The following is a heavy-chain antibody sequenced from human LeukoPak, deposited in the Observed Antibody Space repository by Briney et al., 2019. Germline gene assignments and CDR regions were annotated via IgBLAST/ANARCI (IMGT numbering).Heavy chain of an antibody. V-gene: IGHV3-30*18. Sequence: GGSLRLSCAASGFTFNNYGMYWVRQAPGKGLEWVTYISDDGRRKYYADSVKGRLTISRDNSKNKMYLQMNSLRAEDTALYYCAKAPYYYDSSGQTLYYYGMDVWGQGTTVTVSS. J-gene: IGHJ6*02. CDR2: ISDDGRRK. CDR3: AKAPYYYDSSGQTLYYYGMDV. D-gene: IGHD3-22*01. CDR1: GFTFNNYG.